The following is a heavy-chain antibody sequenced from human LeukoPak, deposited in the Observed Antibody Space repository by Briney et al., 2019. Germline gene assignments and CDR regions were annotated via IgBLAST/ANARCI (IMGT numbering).Heavy chain of an antibody. J-gene: IGHJ4*02. CDR1: GYTFIDYY. CDR3: ARDLPSTSNWELDY. D-gene: IGHD7-27*01. CDR2: INPNSGGS. V-gene: IGHV1-2*06. Sequence: GGSLRLSCKASGYTFIDYYIHWVRQAPEQGLEWMGRINPNSGGSNYAQNSQGRVTMTRDTSISTAYMELSRLRSDDTAVYYCARDLPSTSNWELDYWGQGTLVTVSS.